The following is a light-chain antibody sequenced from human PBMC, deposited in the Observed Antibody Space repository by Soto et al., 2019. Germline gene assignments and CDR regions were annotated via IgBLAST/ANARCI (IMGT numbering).Light chain of an antibody. CDR3: GTWDSSLSAVV. V-gene: IGLV1-51*01. J-gene: IGLJ2*01. CDR2: DNN. CDR1: SANSGSNY. Sequence: QSVLTQSPSVSAAPGQKVTISCAGSSANSGSNYVSWSQQLPGTAPKLLIYDNNKRPSGIPDRFSGSKSGTSATLGITGLQTGDEADYYCGTWDSSLSAVVFGGGTKLTVL.